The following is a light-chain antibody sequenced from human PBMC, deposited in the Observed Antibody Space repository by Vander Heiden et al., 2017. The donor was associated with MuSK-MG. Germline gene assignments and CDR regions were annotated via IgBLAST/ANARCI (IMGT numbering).Light chain of an antibody. CDR1: TSNIGSNT. Sequence: QSVLTPSPSASGTPGQRVTISCSGSTSNIGSNTVNWYPQLPGTAPKVFMYSNNERPSGVPDRFSGSKSGLSASLAISGLQSEDEADYYCAAWDDSRNGWVFGGGTKLTVL. CDR2: SNN. CDR3: AAWDDSRNGWV. J-gene: IGLJ3*02. V-gene: IGLV1-44*01.